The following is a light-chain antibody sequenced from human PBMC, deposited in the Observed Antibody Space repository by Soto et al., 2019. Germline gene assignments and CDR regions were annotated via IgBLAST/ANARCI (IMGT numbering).Light chain of an antibody. CDR3: QQYNSYSLS. CDR2: EAS. Sequence: DIQMTQSPSTLSASVGDRVTITCRASQSISSWLAWYQQKPGKAPKLLMYEASSLESGVPSRFSGSGSGTEFTLTISSLQLDDFATYYCQQYNSYSLSFGGGTKVDIK. V-gene: IGKV1-5*01. J-gene: IGKJ4*01. CDR1: QSISSW.